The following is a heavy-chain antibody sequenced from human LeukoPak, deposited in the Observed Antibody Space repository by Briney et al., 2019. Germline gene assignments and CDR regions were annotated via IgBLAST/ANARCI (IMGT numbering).Heavy chain of an antibody. V-gene: IGHV3-11*04. J-gene: IGHJ1*01. CDR2: ISSSGSTV. CDR1: GFTFSDYY. CDR3: ARASPEYFQN. Sequence: PGGSLRLSCAASGFTFSDYYMSWIRQAPGRGLECISYISSSGSTVYYADPVKGRFTISRDNAKNSLYLQMSSLRAEDTAVYYCARASPEYFQNWGRGTLVTVSS.